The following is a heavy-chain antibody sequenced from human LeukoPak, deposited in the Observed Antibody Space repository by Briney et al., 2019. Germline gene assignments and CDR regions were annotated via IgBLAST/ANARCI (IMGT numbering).Heavy chain of an antibody. J-gene: IGHJ3*02. V-gene: IGHV1-69*05. CDR3: ARETDQLSRDAFDI. D-gene: IGHD2-2*01. CDR2: IIPIFGTA. CDR1: GGTFSSYA. Sequence: SVKVSCKASGGTFSSYAISRVRQAPGQGLEWMGGIIPIFGTADYAQKFQGRVTITTDESTSTAYMELSSLRSEDTAVYYCARETDQLSRDAFDIWGQGTMVTVSS.